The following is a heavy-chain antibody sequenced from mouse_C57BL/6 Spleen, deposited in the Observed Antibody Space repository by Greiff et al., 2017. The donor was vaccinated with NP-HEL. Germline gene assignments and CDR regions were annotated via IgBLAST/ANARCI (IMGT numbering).Heavy chain of an antibody. Sequence: EVHLVESGGGLVKPGGSLKLSCAASGFTFSDYGMHWVRQAPEKGLEWVAYISSGSSTIYYADTVKGRFTISRDNAKNTLFLQMTSLRSEDTAMYYCARPLGLAWFAYWGQGTLVTVSA. CDR2: ISSGSSTI. J-gene: IGHJ3*01. D-gene: IGHD4-1*01. CDR1: GFTFSDYG. CDR3: ARPLGLAWFAY. V-gene: IGHV5-17*01.